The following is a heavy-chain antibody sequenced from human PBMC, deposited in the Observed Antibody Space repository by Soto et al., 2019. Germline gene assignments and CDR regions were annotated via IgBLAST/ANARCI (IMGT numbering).Heavy chain of an antibody. CDR2: ISGSGGST. CDR1: GFSVSATS. D-gene: IGHD3-22*01. Sequence: PGGSLRLSCVVSGFSVSATSIFWVRQATGKGLGWVSAISGSGGSTYYADSVKGRFTISRDNSKNTLYLQMNGLRAEDTAVYYCAKVYYGSSGPLCMDVWGQGTTVTVSS. CDR3: AKVYYGSSGPLCMDV. J-gene: IGHJ6*02. V-gene: IGHV3-23*01.